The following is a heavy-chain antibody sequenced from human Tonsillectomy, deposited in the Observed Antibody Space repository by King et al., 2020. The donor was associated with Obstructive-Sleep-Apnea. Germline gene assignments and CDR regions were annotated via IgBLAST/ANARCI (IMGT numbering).Heavy chain of an antibody. Sequence: VQLVESGGGVVQPGRSLRLSCAASGFTFSSYAMHWVRQAPGKGLEWVAVISYDGSNKYYADSVKGRFTISRDNSKNTLYVQMNSLRAEDTAVYYCARDSSYSSSWLDYWGQGTLVTVSS. CDR2: ISYDGSNK. CDR3: ARDSSYSSSWLDY. CDR1: GFTFSSYA. D-gene: IGHD6-13*01. V-gene: IGHV3-30*04. J-gene: IGHJ4*02.